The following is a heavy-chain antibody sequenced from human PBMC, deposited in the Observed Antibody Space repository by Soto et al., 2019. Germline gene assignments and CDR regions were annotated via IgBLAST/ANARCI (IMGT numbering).Heavy chain of an antibody. D-gene: IGHD3-16*02. Sequence: QVQLVQSGAEVKKPGASVKVSCKASGYTFTSYAMHWVRQAPGQRLEWMEWINAGNGNTKYSQKFQGRVTITRDTSASTAYMELSSLRSEDTAVYYCARGTGGYDYIWGSYRWGGLDYWGQGTLVTVSS. CDR1: GYTFTSYA. CDR2: INAGNGNT. J-gene: IGHJ4*02. V-gene: IGHV1-3*01. CDR3: ARGTGGYDYIWGSYRWGGLDY.